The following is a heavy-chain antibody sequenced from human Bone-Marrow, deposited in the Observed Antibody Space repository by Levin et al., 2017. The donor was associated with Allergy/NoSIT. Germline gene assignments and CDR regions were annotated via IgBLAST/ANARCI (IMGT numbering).Heavy chain of an antibody. Sequence: GSLRLSCTVSGGSISSSSYYWGWIRQPPGKGLEWIGSIYYSGSTYYNPSLKSRVTISVDTSKNQFSLKLSSVTAADTAVYYCARIIFGVVFDYWGQGTLVTVSS. CDR3: ARIIFGVVFDY. J-gene: IGHJ4*02. V-gene: IGHV4-39*07. CDR2: IYYSGST. CDR1: GGSISSSSYY. D-gene: IGHD3-3*01.